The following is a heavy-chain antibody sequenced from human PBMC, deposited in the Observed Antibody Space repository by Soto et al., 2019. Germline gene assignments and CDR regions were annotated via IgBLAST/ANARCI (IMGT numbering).Heavy chain of an antibody. CDR3: AHSVWFYMQDGMDV. Sequence: SGPTLVNATQTLTLTCTFSGFSLSTSGVGVGWIRQPPGKALEWLALIYWNDDKRYSPSLKSRLTITKDTSKNQVVLTMTNMDPVDTATYYCAHSVWFYMQDGMDVWGQGTTVTVSS. V-gene: IGHV2-5*01. D-gene: IGHD3-10*01. CDR1: GFSLSTSGVG. CDR2: IYWNDDK. J-gene: IGHJ6*02.